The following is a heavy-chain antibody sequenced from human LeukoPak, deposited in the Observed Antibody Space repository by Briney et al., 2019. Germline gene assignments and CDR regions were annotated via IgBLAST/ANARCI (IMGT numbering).Heavy chain of an antibody. J-gene: IGHJ6*02. Sequence: PSETLSLTCIVSGGSISSYYWSWIRQPPGKGLEWIGYIYYSGSTNYNPSLKGRVTISVDTSKNQFSLKLSSVTAADTAVYYCARVYYDYLLYKGGYYWYHFGMDVWGQGTTVTVSS. CDR3: ARVYYDYLLYKGGYYWYHFGMDV. D-gene: IGHD3-9*01. V-gene: IGHV4-59*01. CDR2: IYYSGST. CDR1: GGSISSYY.